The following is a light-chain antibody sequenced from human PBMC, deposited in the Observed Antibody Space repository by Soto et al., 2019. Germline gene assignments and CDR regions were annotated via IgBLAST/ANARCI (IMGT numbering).Light chain of an antibody. CDR3: QHRFSWPLT. CDR2: DAS. J-gene: IGKJ4*01. CDR1: QSISNF. Sequence: EIVLTQSPATLSLSPGERATLSCRANQSISNFLAWYQQRPGQAPRLLIYDASNRATGIPPRFSGSGSGTDFSLTISSLEPDDFAVYYCQHRFSWPLTFGGGTKVEIK. V-gene: IGKV3-11*01.